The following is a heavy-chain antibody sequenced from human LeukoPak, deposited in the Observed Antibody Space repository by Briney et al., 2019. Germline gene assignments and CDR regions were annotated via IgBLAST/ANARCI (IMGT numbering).Heavy chain of an antibody. CDR3: ATRSSTDSFDI. D-gene: IGHD6-6*01. V-gene: IGHV1-2*02. Sequence: ASVKVSCKASGYTFTGYYMHWVRQAPGQGLEWMGWINPNSGVTKYAQKFLDSVTMTTDTSVSTAFLELSRLRSDDTALYYCATRSSTDSFDIWGQGTMVTVSS. CDR2: INPNSGVT. CDR1: GYTFTGYY. J-gene: IGHJ3*02.